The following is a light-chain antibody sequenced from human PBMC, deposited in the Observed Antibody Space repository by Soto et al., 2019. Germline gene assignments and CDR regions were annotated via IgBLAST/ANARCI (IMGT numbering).Light chain of an antibody. J-gene: IGKJ5*01. CDR3: QQYSDSPIT. V-gene: IGKV3-20*01. CDR2: GAS. CDR1: LSVSISY. Sequence: EIVLTQSPGTLSLSPGERGTLSCRASLSVSISYLAWYQQKSGQAPRLLLYGASSRATGIPDRFSGSGSGTDFTLTISRLEPEDFPVFYCQQYSDSPITFGQGTRLEIK.